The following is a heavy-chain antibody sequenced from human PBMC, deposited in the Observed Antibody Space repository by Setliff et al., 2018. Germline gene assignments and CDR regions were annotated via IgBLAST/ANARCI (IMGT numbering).Heavy chain of an antibody. CDR3: ERLVRYCTRVTCQRSSDGDF. J-gene: IGHJ4*02. V-gene: IGHV1-18*01. CDR1: GYTFNHYG. Sequence: KVSCKASGYTFNHYGITWVRLAPGQGLEWMGWISAHSGNTFYAPQFQGRLVMTTDTSTNTAYMELRNLTSDDTAMYFCERLVRYCTRVTCQRSSDGDFWGQGTPVTVSS. D-gene: IGHD2-8*01. CDR2: ISAHSGNT.